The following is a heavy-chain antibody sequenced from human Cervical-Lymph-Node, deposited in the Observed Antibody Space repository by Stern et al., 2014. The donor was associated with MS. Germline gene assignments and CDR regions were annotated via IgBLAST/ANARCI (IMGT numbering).Heavy chain of an antibody. CDR3: ARDDELYGLDY. CDR1: GFMFRTYN. J-gene: IGHJ4*02. D-gene: IGHD2/OR15-2a*01. V-gene: IGHV3-21*01. Sequence: EMQLVESGGGLVKPGGSLRLSCAASGFMFRTYNMNWVRQAPGKGLEWVSAISSSSNYIYYAASVRGRFTISRDNAKNSLYLQMNSLRAEDTAVYYCARDDELYGLDYWGQGTLVTVSS. CDR2: ISSSSNYI.